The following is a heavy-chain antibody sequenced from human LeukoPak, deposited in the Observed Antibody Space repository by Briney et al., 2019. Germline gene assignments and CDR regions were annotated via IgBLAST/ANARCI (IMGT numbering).Heavy chain of an antibody. CDR2: IIPILGTA. CDR1: GGTFSSYA. J-gene: IGHJ4*02. D-gene: IGHD3-22*01. Sequence: ASVKVSCKASGGTFSSYAISWVRQAPGQGLEWMGGIIPILGTANYAQKFQGRVTITTDESTSTAYMELSSLRSEDTAVYYCARDRFPYYYDSSGYFDYWGQGTLVTVSS. V-gene: IGHV1-69*05. CDR3: ARDRFPYYYDSSGYFDY.